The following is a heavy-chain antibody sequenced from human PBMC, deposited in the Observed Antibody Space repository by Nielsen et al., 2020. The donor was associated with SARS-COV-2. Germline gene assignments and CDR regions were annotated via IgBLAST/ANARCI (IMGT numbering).Heavy chain of an antibody. CDR2: IYSGGSST. V-gene: IGHV3-23*03. CDR1: GFTFSSYA. J-gene: IGHJ6*02. D-gene: IGHD3-3*01. Sequence: GGSLRLSCAASGFTFSSYAMSWVRQAPGKGLEWVSVIYSGGSSTYYADSVKGRFTISRDNSKNTLYLQVNSLRAEDTAVYYCAKGSLNYDFWSGYRTMDVWGQGTTVTVSS. CDR3: AKGSLNYDFWSGYRTMDV.